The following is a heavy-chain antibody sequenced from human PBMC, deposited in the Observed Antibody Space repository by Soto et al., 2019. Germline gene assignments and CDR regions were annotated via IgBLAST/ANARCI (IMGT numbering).Heavy chain of an antibody. CDR3: AKDGGPRGYDFWSGYFDY. CDR1: GFTFSSYA. J-gene: IGHJ4*02. V-gene: IGHV3-23*01. Sequence: GGSLRLSCAASGFTFSSYAMSWVRQAPGKGLEWVSAISGSGGATYYADSVKGRFTISRDNSKNTLYLQMNSLRAEDTAVYYCAKDGGPRGYDFWSGYFDYWGQGTLVTVSS. CDR2: ISGSGGAT. D-gene: IGHD3-3*01.